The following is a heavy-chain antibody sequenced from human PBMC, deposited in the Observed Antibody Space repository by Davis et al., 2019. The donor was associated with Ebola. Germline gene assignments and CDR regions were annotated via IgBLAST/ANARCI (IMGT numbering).Heavy chain of an antibody. CDR2: INPNSGGT. CDR1: GYTFTDYY. D-gene: IGHD2-21*02. J-gene: IGHJ4*02. V-gene: IGHV1-2*04. Sequence: ASVKVSCKASGYTFTDYYMHWVRQAPGQGLEWMGWINPNSGGTNYAQKFQGWVTMTRDTSISTAYMELSRLRSDDTAVYYCARFIGDFRNSGGYYFDYWGQGTLVTVSS. CDR3: ARFIGDFRNSGGYYFDY.